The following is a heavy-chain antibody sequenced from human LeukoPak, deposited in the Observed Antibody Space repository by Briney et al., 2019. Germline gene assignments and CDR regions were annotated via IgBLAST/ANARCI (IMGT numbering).Heavy chain of an antibody. D-gene: IGHD3-10*01. Sequence: ASVKVCCKASGYTFTRYDINWVRQATGQGLEWMGWMNPNSGNTGYVQKFQGRVTMTRNTSISTAYMELSSLRSEDTAVYYCARSLGRIRGVKGAFDIWGQGTMVTVSS. V-gene: IGHV1-8*01. CDR2: MNPNSGNT. CDR1: GYTFTRYD. J-gene: IGHJ3*02. CDR3: ARSLGRIRGVKGAFDI.